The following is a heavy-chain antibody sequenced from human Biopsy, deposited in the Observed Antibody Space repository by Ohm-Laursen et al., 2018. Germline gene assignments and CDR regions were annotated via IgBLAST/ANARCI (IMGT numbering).Heavy chain of an antibody. V-gene: IGHV4-4*07. CDR3: AREDEGLLRALDL. J-gene: IGHJ3*01. CDR1: GASMTGYF. D-gene: IGHD3-3*01. CDR2: IYTIGDT. Sequence: GTLSLTCPVSGASMTGYFWTWVRRPAGKGLEWIGHIYTIGDTTYNPSLESRVTMSLDTSKNQFSLKMTSLTAADTAVYFCAREDEGLLRALDLWGQGTMVTVSS.